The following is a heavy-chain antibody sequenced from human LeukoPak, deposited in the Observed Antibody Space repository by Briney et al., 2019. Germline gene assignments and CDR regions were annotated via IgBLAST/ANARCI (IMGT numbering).Heavy chain of an antibody. Sequence: PGGSLRLSCAASGFTVSSNYMSWVRQAPGKGLEWVSVIYSGGSTYYADSVKGRFTISRDNSKNTLYLQMNSLRAEDTAVYHRARNLAVAGIGGNWFDPWGQGTLVTVSS. D-gene: IGHD6-19*01. CDR3: ARNLAVAGIGGNWFDP. J-gene: IGHJ5*02. CDR2: IYSGGST. CDR1: GFTVSSNY. V-gene: IGHV3-53*01.